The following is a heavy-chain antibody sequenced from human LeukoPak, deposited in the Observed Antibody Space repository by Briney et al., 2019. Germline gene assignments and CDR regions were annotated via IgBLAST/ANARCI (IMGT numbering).Heavy chain of an antibody. CDR3: ARDLGIAAAGPETYYYYGMDV. V-gene: IGHV1-69*04. D-gene: IGHD6-13*01. CDR2: IIPILGIA. J-gene: IGHJ6*02. Sequence: SVKVSCKASGGTFSSYAICWVRQAPGQGLEWMGRIIPILGIANYAQKFQGRVTITADKSTSTAYMELSSLRSEDTAVYYCARDLGIAAAGPETYYYYGMDVWGQGTTVTVSS. CDR1: GGTFSSYA.